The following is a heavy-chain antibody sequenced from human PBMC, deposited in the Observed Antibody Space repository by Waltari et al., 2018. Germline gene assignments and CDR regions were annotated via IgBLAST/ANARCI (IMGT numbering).Heavy chain of an antibody. CDR1: GYTFPSYG. J-gene: IGHJ6*03. CDR2: ISVFNGHT. V-gene: IGHV1-18*01. CDR3: ARLLAARPRYYYMDV. Sequence: QVQLVQSGNEVKKPGASVKVSCKASGYTFPSYGISWVRQAPGQGLEWMGWISVFNGHTNYAQKFQGRVTITRNTSISTAYMELSSLRSEDTAVYYCARLLAARPRYYYMDVWGKGTTVTVSS. D-gene: IGHD6-6*01.